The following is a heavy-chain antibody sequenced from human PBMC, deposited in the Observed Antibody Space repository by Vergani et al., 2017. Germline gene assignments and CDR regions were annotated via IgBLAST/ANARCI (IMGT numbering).Heavy chain of an antibody. Sequence: QVQLQESGPGLVQPSETPSLTCTVSGGSISSYYWSWIRQPPGKGLEWIGYSYYSGSTNYNPSLKSRVTISVDTSKNQFSLKLSSVTAADTAVYYCARGRFEYSSSWGQGTLVTVSS. CDR2: SYYSGST. D-gene: IGHD6-6*01. CDR1: GGSISSYY. J-gene: IGHJ5*02. CDR3: ARGRFEYSSS. V-gene: IGHV4-59*01.